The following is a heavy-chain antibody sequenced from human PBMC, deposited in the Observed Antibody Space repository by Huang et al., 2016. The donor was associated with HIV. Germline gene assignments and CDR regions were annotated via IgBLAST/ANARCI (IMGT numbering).Heavy chain of an antibody. V-gene: IGHV3-74*01. D-gene: IGHD7-27*01. Sequence: EVQLVESGGGLVQPGGSLRLSCAASGFTFSSYWMHWVRQAPGKGLGWVSRSNGDGRSTNYADSVKGRFTISRDNAKNTLYVQVNSLRAEDTAVYYCARGTRLTGLWYFDLWGRGTLVIVSS. CDR1: GFTFSSYW. CDR2: SNGDGRST. J-gene: IGHJ2*01. CDR3: ARGTRLTGLWYFDL.